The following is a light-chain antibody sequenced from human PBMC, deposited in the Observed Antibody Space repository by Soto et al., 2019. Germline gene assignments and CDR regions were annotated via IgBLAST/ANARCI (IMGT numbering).Light chain of an antibody. Sequence: IRLPQSPSSLSASIGDRVTIACRASQGIISYLVWYQQKPGKAPKLLIYAASTLQSGVPSRFSGSGSGTDFTLTISSLQPEDFATYYCPQLESYPSPFAGGTKVDVK. CDR1: QGIISY. CDR2: AAS. J-gene: IGKJ4*01. V-gene: IGKV1-9*01. CDR3: PQLESYPSP.